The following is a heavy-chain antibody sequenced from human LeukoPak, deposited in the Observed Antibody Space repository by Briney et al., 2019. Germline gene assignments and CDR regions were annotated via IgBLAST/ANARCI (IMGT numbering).Heavy chain of an antibody. V-gene: IGHV3-9*01. CDR2: ISWNSGSI. D-gene: IGHD6-13*01. CDR1: GFTFDDYA. J-gene: IGHJ6*02. Sequence: PGRSLRLSCAASGFTFDDYAMHWVRQAPGKGLEWVSGISWNSGSIGYADSVKGRFTISRDNSKNTLYLQMNSLRAEDTAVYYCARFTSSSYYYYYYGMDVWGQGTTVTVSS. CDR3: ARFTSSSYYYYYYGMDV.